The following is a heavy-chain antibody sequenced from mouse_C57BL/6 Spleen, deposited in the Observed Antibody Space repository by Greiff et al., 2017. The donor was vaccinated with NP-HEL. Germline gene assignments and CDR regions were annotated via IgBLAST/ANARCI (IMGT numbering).Heavy chain of an antibody. D-gene: IGHD6-1*01. J-gene: IGHJ3*01. V-gene: IGHV5-17*01. CDR1: GFTFSDYG. CDR2: ISSGSSTI. CDR3: ARSLATRRAWFAY. Sequence: EVKLVESGGGLVKPGGSLKLSCAASGFTFSDYGMHWVRQAPEKGLEWVAYISSGSSTIYYADTVKGRFTISRDNAKNTLFLQMTSLRSEDTAMYYCARSLATRRAWFAYWGQGTLVTVSA.